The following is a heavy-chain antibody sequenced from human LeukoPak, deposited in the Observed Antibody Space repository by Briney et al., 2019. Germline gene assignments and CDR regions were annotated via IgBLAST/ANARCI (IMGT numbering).Heavy chain of an antibody. J-gene: IGHJ4*02. Sequence: ASVKVSCKASGYTFTGYYMHWVRQAPGQGLEWMGWINPNSGGTNYAQKFQGRVTMTRDTSISTAYIELSRLRSDDTAVYYCARDPYSYPRGRYFDYWGQGTLVTVSS. V-gene: IGHV1-2*02. CDR3: ARDPYSYPRGRYFDY. CDR2: INPNSGGT. D-gene: IGHD5-18*01. CDR1: GYTFTGYY.